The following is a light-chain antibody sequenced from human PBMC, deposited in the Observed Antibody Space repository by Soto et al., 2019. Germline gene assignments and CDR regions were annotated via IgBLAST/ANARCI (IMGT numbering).Light chain of an antibody. J-gene: IGKJ1*01. Sequence: DIQMTQFPSSLSASVGDRVTITCRASQGMRKDLAWYQQKPGKAPKRLIYAASSLPSGVPSRFSGSGSGTEFTLAISSLQPEDFATFYCLQHSTSPLTFGQGTKVEIK. V-gene: IGKV1-17*01. CDR3: LQHSTSPLT. CDR2: AAS. CDR1: QGMRKD.